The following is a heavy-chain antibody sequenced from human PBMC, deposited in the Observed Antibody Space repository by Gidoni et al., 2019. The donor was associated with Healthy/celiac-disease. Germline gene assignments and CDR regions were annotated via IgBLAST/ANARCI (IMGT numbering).Heavy chain of an antibody. D-gene: IGHD6-13*01. V-gene: IGHV3-23*04. CDR3: AKGGLTAKDLNPYLLIAAAGYFDY. CDR2: ISGSGGNT. J-gene: IGHJ4*02. CDR1: GFTFSPYA. Sequence: EVQLVESGGDLVQPGGSLRLSCSASGFTFSPYAMTWVRQAPGKGLGWVSAISGSGGNTYYADPVKGRFTISRDNSKNTLNLQMNSLRAEDTAVYYCAKGGLTAKDLNPYLLIAAAGYFDYWGQGTLVTVSS.